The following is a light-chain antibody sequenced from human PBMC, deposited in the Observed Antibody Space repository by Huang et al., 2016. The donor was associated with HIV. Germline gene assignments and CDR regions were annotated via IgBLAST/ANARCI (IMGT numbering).Light chain of an antibody. CDR3: QDTYSIPYT. CDR1: QGIISY. V-gene: IGKV1-39*01. Sequence: DIQMTQSPSSLSASVGDRVTITCRASQGIISYLNWYQQKPGKAPKLLIYAASTLQSVVPTRFSGSGAGTDFTLTISSLQPADSATYYCQDTYSIPYTFGQGTKLEIK. J-gene: IGKJ2*01. CDR2: AAS.